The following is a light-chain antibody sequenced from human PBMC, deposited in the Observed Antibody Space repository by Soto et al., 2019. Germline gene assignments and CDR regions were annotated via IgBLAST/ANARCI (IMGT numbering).Light chain of an antibody. CDR2: GAS. CDR1: QSVSSN. Sequence: VMTPSPATLSVSPGERATLSCRASQSVSSNLAWYQQKPGQAPRLLIYGASSRATGVPDRFSGGGSGTDFTLTISRLEPEDFAVYYCQQRSNWPLTFGQGTRLEIK. J-gene: IGKJ5*01. CDR3: QQRSNWPLT. V-gene: IGKV3D-20*02.